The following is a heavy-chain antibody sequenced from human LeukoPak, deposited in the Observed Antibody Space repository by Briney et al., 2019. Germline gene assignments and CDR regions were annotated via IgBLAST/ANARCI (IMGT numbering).Heavy chain of an antibody. CDR2: IYYSGST. V-gene: IGHV4-59*08. CDR3: ARGGYCGGDCYFYY. J-gene: IGHJ4*02. D-gene: IGHD2-21*02. Sequence: SETLSLTCTVSGGSISSYYWSWIRQPPGKGLEWIGYIYYSGSTNYNPSLKRRVTISVDTSKNRFSLKLSSVTAADTAVYYCARGGYCGGDCYFYYWGQGTLVTVSS. CDR1: GGSISSYY.